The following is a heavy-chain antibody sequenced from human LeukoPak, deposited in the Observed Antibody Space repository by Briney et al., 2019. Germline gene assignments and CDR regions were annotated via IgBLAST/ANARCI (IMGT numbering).Heavy chain of an antibody. D-gene: IGHD2-21*01. CDR2: ITDSGTIT. CDR3: ARVISTTYKYMGV. CDR1: EFTFSSYA. Sequence: PGGSLRLSCAASEFTFSSYAMRWVRQAPGRGLEWVSTITDSGTITYYADSVKGRFTISRDNSKNTLYLQMNSLRAEDTALYFCARVISTTYKYMGVWGQGTPVTVSS. V-gene: IGHV3-23*01. J-gene: IGHJ6*02.